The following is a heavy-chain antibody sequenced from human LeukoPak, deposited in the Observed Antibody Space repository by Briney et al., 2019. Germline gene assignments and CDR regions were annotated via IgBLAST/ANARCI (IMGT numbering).Heavy chain of an antibody. CDR1: GYTFTSYG. J-gene: IGHJ4*02. V-gene: IGHV1-18*01. D-gene: IGHD3-3*01. Sequence: ASVKVSCKASGYTFTSYGINWVRQAPGQGLEWMGWISAYNGNTNYAQKLQGRVTMTTDTSTSTAYMEQRSLRSDDTAVYYCARVGYYDFWSGYSAFDYWGQGTLVTVSS. CDR3: ARVGYYDFWSGYSAFDY. CDR2: ISAYNGNT.